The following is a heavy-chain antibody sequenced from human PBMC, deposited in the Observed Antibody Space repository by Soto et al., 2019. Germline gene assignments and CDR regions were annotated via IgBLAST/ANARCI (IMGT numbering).Heavy chain of an antibody. D-gene: IGHD3-3*01. CDR1: EYRFSTYW. V-gene: IGHV5-51*01. CDR3: ARQITHYDSWSNEYYDYGLDC. CDR2: IYPGDSDT. Sequence: SLQISCKGSEYRFSTYWIAWVRQMPGKGLEWIGIIYPGDSDTRYSPSFQGQVTISADKSISTAHLQWSSLKASDTAIYYCARQITHYDSWSNEYYDYGLDCWGHVNRV. J-gene: IGHJ6*02.